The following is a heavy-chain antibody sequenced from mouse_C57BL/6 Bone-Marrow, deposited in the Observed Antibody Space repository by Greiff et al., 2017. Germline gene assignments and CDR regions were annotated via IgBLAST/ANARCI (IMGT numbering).Heavy chain of an antibody. D-gene: IGHD1-1*01. CDR1: GYTFTSYT. V-gene: IGHV1-4*01. CDR3: ARWDYGSSYNYAMDY. Sequence: QVQLQQSGAELARPGASVKMSCKASGYTFTSYTMHWVKQRPGQGLEWIGYINPSSGYTKYNQKFKDKATLNADKSSSTAYMQLSSLTSEDSAVYYCARWDYGSSYNYAMDYWGQGTSVTVSS. CDR2: INPSSGYT. J-gene: IGHJ4*01.